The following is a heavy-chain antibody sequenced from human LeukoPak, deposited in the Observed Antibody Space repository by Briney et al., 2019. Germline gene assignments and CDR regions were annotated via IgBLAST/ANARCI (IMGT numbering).Heavy chain of an antibody. CDR2: IYPGDSDT. Sequence: GESLEISCKGSGYSFTSYWIGWVRQMPGKGLEWMGIIYPGDSDTRYSPSFQGQVTISADKSISTAYLQWSSLKASDTAMYYCARARTPGYSSNWFDPWGQGTLVTVSS. J-gene: IGHJ5*02. CDR3: ARARTPGYSSNWFDP. V-gene: IGHV5-51*01. CDR1: GYSFTSYW. D-gene: IGHD6-19*01.